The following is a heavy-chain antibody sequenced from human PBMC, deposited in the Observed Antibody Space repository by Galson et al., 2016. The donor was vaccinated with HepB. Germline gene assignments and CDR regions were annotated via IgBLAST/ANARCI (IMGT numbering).Heavy chain of an antibody. CDR1: GFTFSGSA. J-gene: IGHJ6*02. CDR2: IRSRANSHAT. Sequence: SLRLSCAGAGFTFSGSAMHWVRQASGKGLEWVGRIRSRANSHATAYAESVRGRFAISRDDSKNTAYLQMNSLKSEDTAVYYCTRRLMTTVEDVWGQGTTVTVSS. D-gene: IGHD4-11*01. CDR3: TRRLMTTVEDV. V-gene: IGHV3-73*01.